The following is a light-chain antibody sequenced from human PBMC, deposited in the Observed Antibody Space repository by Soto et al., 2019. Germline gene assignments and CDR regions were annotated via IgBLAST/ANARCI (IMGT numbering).Light chain of an antibody. CDR3: TSYASGSSHVV. Sequence: QSALTQPASVSGSPGQSITLSCTGTSSDIGGYDYVSWYQRHPGKAPKLIIYDVHNRPSGVSNRFSGSKSGNTASLTISGLQAEAEADYYCTSYASGSSHVVFGGGTKLTVL. J-gene: IGLJ2*01. CDR2: DVH. V-gene: IGLV2-14*01. CDR1: SSDIGGYDY.